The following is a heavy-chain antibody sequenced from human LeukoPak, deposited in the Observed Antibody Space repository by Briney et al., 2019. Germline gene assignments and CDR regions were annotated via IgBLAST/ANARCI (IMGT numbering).Heavy chain of an antibody. CDR3: TRQRRGTYYAFDS. CDR1: GFSISDYY. D-gene: IGHD3-16*01. Sequence: PGGSLRLSCDASGFSISDYYMSWIRQSPGQGLEWISYITSGGASTHYADSVKGRFTISRDKAKNSVALQLNSLRAEDTAVYYCTRQRRGTYYAFDSWGQGTLVTVSS. CDR2: ITSGGAST. V-gene: IGHV3-11*01. J-gene: IGHJ4*02.